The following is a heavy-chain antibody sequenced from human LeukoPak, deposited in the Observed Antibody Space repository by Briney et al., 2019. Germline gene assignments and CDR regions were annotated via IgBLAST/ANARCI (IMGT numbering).Heavy chain of an antibody. CDR3: ARDITVTTGWFDP. J-gene: IGHJ5*02. CDR2: IIPIFGTA. D-gene: IGHD4-17*01. V-gene: IGHV1-69*13. Sequence: ASVKVSCKASGGTFSSYAISWVRQAPGQGLEWMGGIIPIFGTANYAQKFQGRVTITADEFTSTAYMELSSLRSEDTAVYYCARDITVTTGWFDPWGQGTLVTVSS. CDR1: GGTFSSYA.